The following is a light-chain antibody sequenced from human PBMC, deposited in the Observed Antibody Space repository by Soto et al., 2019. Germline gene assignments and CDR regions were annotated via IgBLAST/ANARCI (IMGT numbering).Light chain of an antibody. J-gene: IGLJ7*01. Sequence: QSALTQPASVSGSPGQWITISCSGTSCDVGAYDFVSWYQHYPGKAPKVVTFDVTHRPPGISDRFSVSKSANTASLTISGLQAEDVAFYYFGSYTNRSTLVFGGGTQLTVL. CDR1: SCDVGAYDF. V-gene: IGLV2-14*01. CDR3: GSYTNRSTLV. CDR2: DVT.